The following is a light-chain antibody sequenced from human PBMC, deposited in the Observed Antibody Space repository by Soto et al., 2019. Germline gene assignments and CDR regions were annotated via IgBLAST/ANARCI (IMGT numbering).Light chain of an antibody. Sequence: QSVLTQPPSASGSPGQSVTISCTGTSSDIGGYNYVSWYQQHPGKAPKLMIYEVTKRPSGVPDRFSASRSGNTASLTVSGLQSEAEADYYCSSFTGTNNLYVFGTGTKVTVL. V-gene: IGLV2-8*01. CDR3: SSFTGTNNLYV. CDR1: SSDIGGYNY. CDR2: EVT. J-gene: IGLJ1*01.